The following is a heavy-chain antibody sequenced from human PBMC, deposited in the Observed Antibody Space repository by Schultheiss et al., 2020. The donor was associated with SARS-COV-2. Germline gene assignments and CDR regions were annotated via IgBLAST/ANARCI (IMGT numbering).Heavy chain of an antibody. V-gene: IGHV3-15*01. CDR3: ARDRRDGYKSADY. CDR2: IKSKTDGGTT. Sequence: GGSLRLSCAASGFTFSGYWMSWVRQAPGKGLEWVGRIKSKTDGGTTDYAAPVKGRFTISRDDSKNTLYLQMNSLKTEDTAVYYCARDRRDGYKSADYWGQGTLVTVSS. CDR1: GFTFSGYW. D-gene: IGHD5-24*01. J-gene: IGHJ4*02.